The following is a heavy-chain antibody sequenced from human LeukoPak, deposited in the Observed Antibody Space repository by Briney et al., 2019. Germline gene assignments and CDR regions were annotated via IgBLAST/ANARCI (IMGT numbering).Heavy chain of an antibody. J-gene: IGHJ4*02. Sequence: PSETLSLTCTVSGGSISSSSYYWGWIRQPPGKGLEWIGSIYYSGSTYYNPSLKSRVTISVDTSKNQFSLKLSSVTAADTAVYYCARSAADYDFWSGQRAYYFDYWGQGTLVTVSS. V-gene: IGHV4-39*07. D-gene: IGHD3-3*01. CDR2: IYYSGST. CDR3: ARSAADYDFWSGQRAYYFDY. CDR1: GGSISSSSYY.